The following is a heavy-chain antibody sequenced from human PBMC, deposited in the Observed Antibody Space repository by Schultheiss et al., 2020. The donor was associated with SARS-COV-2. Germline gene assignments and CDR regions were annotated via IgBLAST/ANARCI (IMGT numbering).Heavy chain of an antibody. CDR2: IWYDVSNK. J-gene: IGHJ6*02. D-gene: IGHD2/OR15-2a*01. V-gene: IGHV3-33*08. Sequence: GGFLRLSCVVSGFTFNNYGMHWVRQAPGKGLEWVAVIWYDVSNKYYADPVKGRFTISRDNSKNTLYLQMHSLRVEDTAVYYCARGRTTARGMDVWGQGTTVTVSS. CDR1: GFTFNNYG. CDR3: ARGRTTARGMDV.